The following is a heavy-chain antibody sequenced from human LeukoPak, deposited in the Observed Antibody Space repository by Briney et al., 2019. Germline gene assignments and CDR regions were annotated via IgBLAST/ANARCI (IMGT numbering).Heavy chain of an antibody. D-gene: IGHD1-7*01. CDR3: ARSGWELPQLPFDY. Sequence: SETLSLTCTVSGGSISSSSYYWGWIRQPPGKGLEWIGSIYYSGSTYYNPSLKRRVTISVDTSKNQFSLKLSSVTAADTAVYYCARSGWELPQLPFDYWGQGTLVTVSS. J-gene: IGHJ4*02. V-gene: IGHV4-39*01. CDR1: GGSISSSSYY. CDR2: IYYSGST.